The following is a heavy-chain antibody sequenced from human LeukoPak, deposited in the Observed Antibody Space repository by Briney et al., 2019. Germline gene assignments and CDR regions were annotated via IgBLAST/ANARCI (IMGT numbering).Heavy chain of an antibody. D-gene: IGHD3-10*01. J-gene: IGHJ3*02. CDR3: STGSGHAFDI. Sequence: GGSLRLSCAASGFTFSSYWMHWVRHVPGKGLVWVSRINSDGSSTSYADSVKGRFTISRDNAKNTLYVQMNSLRAEDTAVYYCSTGSGHAFDIWGRGTVVTVPS. CDR2: INSDGSST. CDR1: GFTFSSYW. V-gene: IGHV3-74*01.